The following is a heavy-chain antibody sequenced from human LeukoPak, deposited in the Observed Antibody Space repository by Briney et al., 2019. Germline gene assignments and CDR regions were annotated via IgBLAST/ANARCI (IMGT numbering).Heavy chain of an antibody. D-gene: IGHD1-7*01. Sequence: GGSLRLSCAASGFTFSDHYMDWVRQAPGKGLEWVGRTRKKANSYSTDYAASVKGRFTSSRDDSENSLYLQMNSLRAEDTAVYYCARGNWNYPFDYWGQGTLVTVSS. CDR3: ARGNWNYPFDY. CDR2: TRKKANSYST. J-gene: IGHJ4*02. CDR1: GFTFSDHY. V-gene: IGHV3-72*01.